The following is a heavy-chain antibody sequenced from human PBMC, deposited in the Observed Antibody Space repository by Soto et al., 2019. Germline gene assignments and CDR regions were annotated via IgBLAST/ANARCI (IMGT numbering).Heavy chain of an antibody. Sequence: PSETLSLTCTVSGGSISSYFWSWIRQPPGKGLEWIGYIYYSESTNYNPSLKSRVTISVDNSKNTQYLQMSSLRADDTAVYYCVKGEYYYDSSGYYPFDYWGQGTLVTVSS. CDR2: IYYSEST. CDR1: GGSISSYF. D-gene: IGHD3-22*01. CDR3: VKGEYYYDSSGYYPFDY. V-gene: IGHV4-59*01. J-gene: IGHJ4*02.